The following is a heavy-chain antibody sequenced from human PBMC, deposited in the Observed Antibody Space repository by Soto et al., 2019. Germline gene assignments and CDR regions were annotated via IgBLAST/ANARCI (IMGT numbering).Heavy chain of an antibody. D-gene: IGHD6-19*01. CDR1: GFTFSSYS. Sequence: EVQLVESGGGLVQPGGSLRLSCAASGFTFSSYSMNWVRQAPGKGLEWVSYISSSSSIIYYADSVKGRFTISRDNAKNSLYLQMNSLRAEDTAVYYCARDATVAGTDYWGQGTLVTVSS. V-gene: IGHV3-48*01. CDR2: ISSSSSII. J-gene: IGHJ4*02. CDR3: ARDATVAGTDY.